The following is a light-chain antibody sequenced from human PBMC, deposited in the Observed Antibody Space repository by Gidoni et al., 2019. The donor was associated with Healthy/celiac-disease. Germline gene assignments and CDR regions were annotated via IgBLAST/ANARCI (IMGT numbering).Light chain of an antibody. J-gene: IGKJ1*01. CDR2: APS. V-gene: IGKV1-39*01. Sequence: DIQMTHSPSSLSASLGDRVTITCRASQSISSYIDWYQQKPGKAPKLLIYAPSSLQSGVPSRFSASGSGTDLTLTIRCLQPEDFATYYCQQGYSTPRTFGQGTKVEIK. CDR3: QQGYSTPRT. CDR1: QSISSY.